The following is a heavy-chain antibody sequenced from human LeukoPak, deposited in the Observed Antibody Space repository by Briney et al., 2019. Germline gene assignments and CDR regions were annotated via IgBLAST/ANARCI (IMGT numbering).Heavy chain of an antibody. D-gene: IGHD1-1*01. CDR3: ARAWNDTDGMDV. CDR2: INPNSGGT. J-gene: IGHJ6*02. V-gene: IGHV1-2*04. CDR1: GYTFTGYF. Sequence: GASVKVSCKASGYTFTGYFLHWVRQAPGQGLEWMGWINPNSGGTNYAQKFQGWVTMTRDTSINTAYMELSRLRSDDTAVYYCARAWNDTDGMDVWGQGTTVTVSS.